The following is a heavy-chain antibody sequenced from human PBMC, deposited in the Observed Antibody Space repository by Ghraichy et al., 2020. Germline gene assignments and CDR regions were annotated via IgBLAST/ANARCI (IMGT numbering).Heavy chain of an antibody. Sequence: GGSLRLSCAASGFTFSSYAMSWVRQAPGKGLEWVSAISGSGGSTYYADSVKGRFTISRDNSKNTLYLQMNSLRAEDTAVYYCAKDMYYDFWSGYLYPPNYYYYGMDVWGQGTTVTVSS. CDR1: GFTFSSYA. J-gene: IGHJ6*02. V-gene: IGHV3-23*01. D-gene: IGHD3-3*01. CDR2: ISGSGGST. CDR3: AKDMYYDFWSGYLYPPNYYYYGMDV.